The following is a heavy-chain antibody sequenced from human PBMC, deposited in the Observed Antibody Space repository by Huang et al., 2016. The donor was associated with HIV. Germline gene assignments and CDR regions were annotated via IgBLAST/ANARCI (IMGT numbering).Heavy chain of an antibody. CDR2: IYPGDSKI. Sequence: EVQLVQSGAEVKKPGESLKISCKGSGYSFISYWIGWVRQMPGKGLGWIGIIYPGDSKIRYSPSFQGQVTSSADKSISTAYLQWSSLKASDTAMYYCARLRYVDTASNGMDVWGQGTTVTVSS. CDR1: GYSFISYW. CDR3: ARLRYVDTASNGMDV. D-gene: IGHD5-18*01. V-gene: IGHV5-51*01. J-gene: IGHJ6*02.